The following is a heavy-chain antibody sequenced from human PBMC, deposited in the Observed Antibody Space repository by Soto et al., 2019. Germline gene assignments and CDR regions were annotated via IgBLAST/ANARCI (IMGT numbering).Heavy chain of an antibody. D-gene: IGHD3-10*01. CDR2: IYWDDDH. Sequence: QITLKESGPTLVRPTQTLTLTCTFSGFSLSTNGVGVGWIRQPPGKDLEWLALIYWDDDHRFSPSLKTRLTITKDSSKNQVVLRMTQLDPADTALYYCAREVYYSTYFDSCGQGTLVTVSS. J-gene: IGHJ4*02. CDR3: AREVYYSTYFDS. V-gene: IGHV2-5*02. CDR1: GFSLSTNGVG.